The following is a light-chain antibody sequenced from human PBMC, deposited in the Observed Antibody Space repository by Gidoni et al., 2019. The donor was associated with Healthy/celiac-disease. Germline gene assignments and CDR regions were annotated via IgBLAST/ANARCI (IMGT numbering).Light chain of an antibody. V-gene: IGKV3-11*01. CDR1: QSVSSY. Sequence: EIVLTQSPATLSLSPGERATLSCRASQSVSSYLAWYHQKPGQAPRLLIYDASNRATGIPARFSGSGSGTDFTLTISSLEPEDFAVYYCQQRSNWPGTFXPXTKVDIK. CDR2: DAS. J-gene: IGKJ3*01. CDR3: QQRSNWPGT.